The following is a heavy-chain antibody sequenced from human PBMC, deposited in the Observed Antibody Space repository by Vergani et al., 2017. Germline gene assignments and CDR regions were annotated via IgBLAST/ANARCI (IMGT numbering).Heavy chain of an antibody. CDR3: ARDVSPGGAFDI. CDR1: GFTFNTYS. V-gene: IGHV3-48*01. CDR2: ISSSSSTI. J-gene: IGHJ3*02. D-gene: IGHD3-16*01. Sequence: EVQLVESGGGLVQPGGSLRLSCATSGFTFNTYSMNWVRQAPGKGLEWISYISSSSSTIYYADSVKGRFTLSIDNAKNSLYLQMNSLRAEDTAVYYCARDVSPGGAFDIWGQGTMVTVSS.